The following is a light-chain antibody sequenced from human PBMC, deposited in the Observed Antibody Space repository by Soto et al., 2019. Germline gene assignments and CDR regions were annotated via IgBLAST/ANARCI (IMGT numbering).Light chain of an antibody. J-gene: IGLJ1*01. CDR1: SSNIGNNS. CDR3: GTWDSSLSAYV. V-gene: IGLV1-51*01. CDR2: DNN. Sequence: QSVLTQPPSVYAAPGQKVTISCSGSSSNIGNNSVSWYQQLPGTAPKLLIYDNNKRPSGIPDRFSGSKSGTSATLGITGLQTGDEADYYCGTWDSSLSAYVFGTGTKVTVL.